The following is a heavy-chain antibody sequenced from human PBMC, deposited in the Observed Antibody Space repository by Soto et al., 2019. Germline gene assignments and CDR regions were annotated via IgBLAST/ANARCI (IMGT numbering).Heavy chain of an antibody. CDR3: SHPWV. Sequence: EVHMVGSGGGLVQPGGSLRLSWAASGFSFSTYWMYWVRQAPGKGLEWVANVNEDGTEKNYVDYVKGRFTTSRDDAKNSLYLQMNSMSGEDAAVYDCSHPWVGGQGPQVTFSS. CDR2: VNEDGTEK. CDR1: GFSFSTYW. D-gene: IGHD1-26*01. V-gene: IGHV3-7*01. J-gene: IGHJ4*02.